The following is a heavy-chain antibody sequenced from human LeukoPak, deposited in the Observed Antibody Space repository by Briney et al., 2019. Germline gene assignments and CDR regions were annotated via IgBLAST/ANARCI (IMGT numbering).Heavy chain of an antibody. V-gene: IGHV3-48*02. Sequence: GGSLRLSCAASGFTFNTYSMNWVRQAPGKGLEWVSYISSSRSTIYYAYSVKGRFTISRDNAKNSLYLQMNSLRDEDTAVYYCARAVAGFDYWGQGTLVTVSS. D-gene: IGHD6-19*01. J-gene: IGHJ4*02. CDR3: ARAVAGFDY. CDR1: GFTFNTYS. CDR2: ISSSRSTI.